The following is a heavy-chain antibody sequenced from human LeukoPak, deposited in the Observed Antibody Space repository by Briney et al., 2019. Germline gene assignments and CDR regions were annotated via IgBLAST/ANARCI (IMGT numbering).Heavy chain of an antibody. J-gene: IGHJ5*02. V-gene: IGHV4-31*03. CDR3: ARLGNGNTQNWSAP. CDR2: IYYSGTT. CDR1: GGSISSGGYH. Sequence: SETLSLTCTVSGGSISSGGYHWSWIRQHPGKGLEWIGYIYYSGTTSYNPSLKSRVTISVDTSKKKFSLKVSSVTVADTAVYYWARLGNGNTQNWSAPGGQKPLVPVS. D-gene: IGHD4-23*01.